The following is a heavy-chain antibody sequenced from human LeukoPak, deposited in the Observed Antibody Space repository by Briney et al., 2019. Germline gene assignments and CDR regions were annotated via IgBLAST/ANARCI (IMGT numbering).Heavy chain of an antibody. CDR3: ARGSEWELLSCDF. V-gene: IGHV3-21*01. CDR2: ISTSSSYI. Sequence: GKSLRLSCAASGFTFSSYSMNWVRQAPGKGLEWVSSISTSSSYIYYADSVKGRFTISRDNAKNSLYLQMNSLRAEGTAVYYCARGSEWELLSCDFWGQGTVVTVSS. J-gene: IGHJ4*02. D-gene: IGHD1-26*01. CDR1: GFTFSSYS.